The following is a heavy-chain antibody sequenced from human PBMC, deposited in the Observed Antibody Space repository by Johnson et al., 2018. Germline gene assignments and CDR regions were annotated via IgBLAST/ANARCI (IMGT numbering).Heavy chain of an antibody. D-gene: IGHD6-25*01. J-gene: IGHJ3*02. CDR2: IYYRGGS. V-gene: IGHV4-59*01. CDR1: GGSINSYY. Sequence: QVQLVQSGPGLVKPSEPLSLTCTVSGGSINSYYWSWIRQPPGKGLEWIGYIYYRGGSNYNPSLKSRVTISVDTSKNQFSLRLSSVTAADTALYYCAGGHPYDAFGIWGQGTMVTVSS. CDR3: AGGHPYDAFGI.